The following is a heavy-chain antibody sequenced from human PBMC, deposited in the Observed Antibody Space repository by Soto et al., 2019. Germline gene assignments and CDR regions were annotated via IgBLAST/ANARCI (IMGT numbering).Heavy chain of an antibody. CDR2: IYYSGST. CDR3: ARLRETVRFDP. D-gene: IGHD4-17*01. Sequence: QLQLQESGPGLVKPSETLSLTCTVSGGSISSSSYYWGWIRQPPGKGLEWIGSIYYSGSTYYNPSLKSRVTISVDTSKKQFSLKLSSVTAADTAVYYCARLRETVRFDPWGQGTLVTVSS. J-gene: IGHJ5*02. V-gene: IGHV4-39*01. CDR1: GGSISSSSYY.